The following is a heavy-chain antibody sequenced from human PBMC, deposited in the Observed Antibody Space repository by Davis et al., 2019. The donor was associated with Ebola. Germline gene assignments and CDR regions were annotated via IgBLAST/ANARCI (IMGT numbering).Heavy chain of an antibody. CDR3: AREVLRFLEYGMDV. V-gene: IGHV3-74*01. CDR2: INSDGSST. Sequence: PGGSLRLSCAASGFTFSSYWMHWVRQAPGKGLVWVSRINSDGSSTSYADSVKGRFTISRDNAKNTLYLQMNSLRAEDTAVYYCAREVLRFLEYGMDVWGQGTTVTVSS. CDR1: GFTFSSYW. J-gene: IGHJ6*02. D-gene: IGHD3-3*01.